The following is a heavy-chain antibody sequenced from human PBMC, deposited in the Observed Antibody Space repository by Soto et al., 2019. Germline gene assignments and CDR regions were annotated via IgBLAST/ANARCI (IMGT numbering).Heavy chain of an antibody. Sequence: NPGGSLRLSCAASGFTFSSYSMNWVRQAPGKGLEWVSSISSSSSYIYYADSVKGRFTISRDNAKNSLYLQMNSLRAEDTAVYYCASLPRGITIFGVVMPDYYYGMDVWGQGTTVTVSS. CDR1: GFTFSSYS. V-gene: IGHV3-21*01. CDR3: ASLPRGITIFGVVMPDYYYGMDV. J-gene: IGHJ6*02. CDR2: ISSSSSYI. D-gene: IGHD3-3*01.